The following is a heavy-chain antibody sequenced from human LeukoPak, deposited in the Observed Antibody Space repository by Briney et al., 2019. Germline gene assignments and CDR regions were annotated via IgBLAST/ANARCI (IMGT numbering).Heavy chain of an antibody. CDR2: MNPNSGNT. CDR3: ARFTSHSSSTN. Sequence: ASVKVSCKASGYTFTSYDINWVLQATGQGLEWMGWMNPNSGNTNYAQKLQGRVTMTTDTSTSTAYMELRSLRSDDTAVYYCARFTSHSSSTNWGQGTLVTVSS. D-gene: IGHD6-6*01. CDR1: GYTFTSYD. V-gene: IGHV1-18*01. J-gene: IGHJ4*02.